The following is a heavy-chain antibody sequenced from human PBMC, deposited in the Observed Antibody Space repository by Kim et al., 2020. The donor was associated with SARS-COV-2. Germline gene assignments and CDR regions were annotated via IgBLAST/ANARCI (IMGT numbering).Heavy chain of an antibody. D-gene: IGHD4-17*01. CDR2: ISNDGRHK. V-gene: IGHV3-30*04. CDR3: ARADDDSVSYGMDV. Sequence: GGSLRLSCVASGFRFNRYAMHWVRQAPGKGLEWVAVISNDGRHKSEADSVKGRLTISRDNSKNTLSLQMNSLRGEDTAVYYCARADDDSVSYGMDVWGQG. CDR1: GFRFNRYA. J-gene: IGHJ6*01.